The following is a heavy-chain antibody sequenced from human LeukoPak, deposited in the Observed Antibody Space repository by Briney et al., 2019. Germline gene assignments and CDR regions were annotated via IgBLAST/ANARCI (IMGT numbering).Heavy chain of an antibody. J-gene: IGHJ4*02. V-gene: IGHV1-24*01. CDR3: ARVGAYSSSSPD. D-gene: IGHD6-6*01. Sequence: ASVKVSYKVSGYTLTELSMHWVRQAPGKGLEWMGGFDPEDGETIYAQKFQGRVTMTEDTSTDTAYMELSSLRSEDTAVYYCARVGAYSSSSPDWGQGTLVTVSS. CDR1: GYTLTELS. CDR2: FDPEDGET.